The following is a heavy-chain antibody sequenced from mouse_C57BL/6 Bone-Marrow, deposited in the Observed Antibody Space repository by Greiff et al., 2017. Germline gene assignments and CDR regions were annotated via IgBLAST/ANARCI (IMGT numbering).Heavy chain of an antibody. CDR2: IDPSDSYT. CDR1: GYTFTSYW. CDR3: ARSYYGNYDARDD. J-gene: IGHJ4*01. Sequence: QVQLQQPGAELVKPGASVKLSCKASGYTFTSYWMQWVKQRPGQGLEWIGEIDPSDSYTNYNQKFKGKATLTVDTSSSTAYMQLSSLTSEDDAVYYCARSYYGNYDARDDWGQGNAVTVTS. V-gene: IGHV1-50*01. D-gene: IGHD2-10*01.